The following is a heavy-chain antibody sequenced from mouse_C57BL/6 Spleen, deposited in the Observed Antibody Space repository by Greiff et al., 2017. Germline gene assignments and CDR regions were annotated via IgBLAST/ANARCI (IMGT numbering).Heavy chain of an antibody. V-gene: IGHV6-3*01. Sequence: EVKLEESGGGLVQPGGSMKLSCVASGFTFSNYWMNWVRQSPEKGLEWVAQIRLKSDNYASHYAESVKGRFTISRDDSKSSVYLQLNNLRAEDTGIYYCTGECPWFAYWGQGTMVTVSA. CDR2: IRLKSDNYAS. J-gene: IGHJ3*01. CDR1: GFTFSNYW. CDR3: TGECPWFAY.